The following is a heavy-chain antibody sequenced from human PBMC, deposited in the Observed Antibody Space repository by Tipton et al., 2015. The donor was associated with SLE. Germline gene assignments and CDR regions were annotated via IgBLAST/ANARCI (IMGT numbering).Heavy chain of an antibody. CDR1: GFTFRSSY. CDR3: ARAGFLAGLDI. J-gene: IGHJ3*02. Sequence: SLRLSCIASGFTFRSSYMSWVRLAPGKGLEWVAIIKEDGSETNYVDSVKGRFTISRDNAKSTAYLQMNSLRAEDTGVYFCARAGFLAGLDIWGQGTMVIVSS. D-gene: IGHD3-10*01. CDR2: IKEDGSET. V-gene: IGHV3-7*01.